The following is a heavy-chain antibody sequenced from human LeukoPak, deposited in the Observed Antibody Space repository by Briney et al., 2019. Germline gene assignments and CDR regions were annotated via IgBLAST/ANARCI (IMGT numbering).Heavy chain of an antibody. V-gene: IGHV1-8*03. CDR3: ARGRSTGYPYYFEY. CDR1: GYTFTIYD. D-gene: IGHD5-12*01. CDR2: MNPNSGST. Sequence: ASVTVSFTGSGYTFTIYDINWVRQATGQGREWMGWMNPNSGSTGYAQKFQGRVTITRNTSISTAYMELSGLRSEDTAVYYCARGRSTGYPYYFEYWGQGTLVTVSS. J-gene: IGHJ4*02.